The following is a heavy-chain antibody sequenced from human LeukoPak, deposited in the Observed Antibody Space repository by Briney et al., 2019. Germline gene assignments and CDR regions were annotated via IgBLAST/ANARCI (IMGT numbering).Heavy chain of an antibody. Sequence: ASVKVSCKASGYTFTSYGISWARQAPGQGLEWMGWISAYNGNTNYAQKLQGRVTMTTDTSTSTAYMELRSLRSDDTAVYYCARVPLVVVPAAANYWGQGTLVTVSS. V-gene: IGHV1-18*01. CDR3: ARVPLVVVPAAANY. J-gene: IGHJ4*02. CDR2: ISAYNGNT. D-gene: IGHD2-2*01. CDR1: GYTFTSYG.